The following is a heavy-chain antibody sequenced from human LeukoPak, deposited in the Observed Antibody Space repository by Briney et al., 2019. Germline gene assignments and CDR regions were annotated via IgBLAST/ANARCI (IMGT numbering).Heavy chain of an antibody. J-gene: IGHJ4*02. CDR2: INAGNGNT. Sequence: ASVKVSCKASGYTFTSYAMNWVRQAPGQRLEWMGWINAGNGNTKYSQKFQGRVTITRDTSASTAYMELSSPRSEDTAVYYCARVRYSGSPYYFDYWGQGTLVTVSS. D-gene: IGHD1-26*01. CDR1: GYTFTSYA. CDR3: ARVRYSGSPYYFDY. V-gene: IGHV1-3*01.